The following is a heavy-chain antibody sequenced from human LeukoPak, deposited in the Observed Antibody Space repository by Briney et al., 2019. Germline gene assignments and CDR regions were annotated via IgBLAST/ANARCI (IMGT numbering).Heavy chain of an antibody. CDR2: IYPGDSDT. CDR3: ARTSRVDTAMVRY. Sequence: GASLQISCQGSGSIFTSYWIGWVRQLPGKVLEWMGIIYPGDSDTRYSPSFQGQVTISADKSHSTVSLQSSSLKASDTAMYYCARTSRVDTAMVRYWGQGTLVTVSS. CDR1: GSIFTSYW. J-gene: IGHJ4*02. V-gene: IGHV5-51*01. D-gene: IGHD5-18*01.